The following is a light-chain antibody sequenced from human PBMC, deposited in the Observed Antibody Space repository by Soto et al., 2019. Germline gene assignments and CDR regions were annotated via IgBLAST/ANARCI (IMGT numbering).Light chain of an antibody. V-gene: IGKV1-5*01. CDR3: QQYETFSGT. CDR1: QSVIGW. CDR2: DAS. J-gene: IGKJ1*01. Sequence: DIQITQSPSTLSASVEETVPVTCRASQSVIGWLAGYQQKPGEAPKLLIYDASALPRGVPSRFSGSGSGTKFTLTIASLQPEDFATYYCQQYETFSGTLGPGTKVDIK.